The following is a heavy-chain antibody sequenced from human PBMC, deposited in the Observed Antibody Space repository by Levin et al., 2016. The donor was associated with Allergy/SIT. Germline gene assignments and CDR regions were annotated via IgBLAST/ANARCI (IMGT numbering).Heavy chain of an antibody. CDR2: IYYTGST. V-gene: IGHV4-30-4*01. Sequence: SETLSLTCTVSGDSTFSGDYYWSWIRQPPGKGLERIGYIYYTGSTYYNPSLKSRLTISVDTSKNQFSLNLSSVTAADTAVYYCVAHNVQYTEYFLHWGQGSLVAVSS. CDR1: GDSTFSGDYY. J-gene: IGHJ1*01. CDR3: VAHNVQYTEYFLH. D-gene: IGHD6-6*01.